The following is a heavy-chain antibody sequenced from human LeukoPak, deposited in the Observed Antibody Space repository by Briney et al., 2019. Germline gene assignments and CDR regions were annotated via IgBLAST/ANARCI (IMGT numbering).Heavy chain of an antibody. J-gene: IGHJ6*02. D-gene: IGHD6-13*01. CDR1: GFTFSSYS. CDR3: ARDFRSSWYVSADYYYYGMDV. CDR2: ISSSSSTI. Sequence: PGGSLRLSCAASGFTFSSYSMNWVRQAPGKGLEWVSYISSSSSTIYYADSMKGRFTISRDNAKNSLYLQMNSLRAEDTAVYYCARDFRSSWYVSADYYYYGMDVWGQGTTVTVSS. V-gene: IGHV3-48*01.